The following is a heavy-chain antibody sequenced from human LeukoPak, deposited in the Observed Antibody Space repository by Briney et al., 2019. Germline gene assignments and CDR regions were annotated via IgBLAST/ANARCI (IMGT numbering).Heavy chain of an antibody. CDR2: IYHSGST. V-gene: IGHV4-38-2*02. CDR3: ARDIIAVAGTDSFDY. Sequence: SETLSLTCTVSGYSISSGYYWGWIRQPPGQGLEWIGSIYHSGSTYYNPSLKSRVAISVDTSKNHFSLKLRSVTAADTAVYYCARDIIAVAGTDSFDYWGQGTLVTVSS. CDR1: GYSISSGYY. D-gene: IGHD6-19*01. J-gene: IGHJ4*02.